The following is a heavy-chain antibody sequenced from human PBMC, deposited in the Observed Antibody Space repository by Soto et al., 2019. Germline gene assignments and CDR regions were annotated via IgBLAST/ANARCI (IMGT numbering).Heavy chain of an antibody. J-gene: IGHJ5*02. CDR1: GGSIISGGYY. CDR3: ARDNSPEDYYDSSGYYSNWFDP. D-gene: IGHD3-22*01. V-gene: IGHV4-31*03. CDR2: IYYSGST. Sequence: TLSLTCTVSGGSIISGGYYFICIRQQPGNGLELIGYIYYSGSTYYNPSLKSRVTISVDTSKNQFSLKLSSVTDADTAVYYCARDNSPEDYYDSSGYYSNWFDPWGQGTLVTVSS.